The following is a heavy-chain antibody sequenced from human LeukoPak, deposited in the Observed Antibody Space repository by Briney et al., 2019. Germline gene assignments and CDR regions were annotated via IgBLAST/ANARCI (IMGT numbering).Heavy chain of an antibody. D-gene: IGHD3-22*01. J-gene: IGHJ4*02. CDR3: SSEADSIGYSDY. Sequence: GGSLRLSCAASGFTFSGSAMHWVRQASGKGLEWVGRIRSKANSYATAYAASVKGRFTISRDDSKNTAYLQMNSLKTEDTAVYYCSSEADSIGYSDYWGQGTLVTVSS. CDR1: GFTFSGSA. CDR2: IRSKANSYAT. V-gene: IGHV3-73*01.